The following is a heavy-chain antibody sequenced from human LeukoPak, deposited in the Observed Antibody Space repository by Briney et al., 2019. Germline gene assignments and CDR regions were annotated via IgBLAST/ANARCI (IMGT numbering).Heavy chain of an antibody. V-gene: IGHV3-30-3*01. CDR2: VSFDGRNK. D-gene: IGHD4-11*01. Sequence: QPGGSLRLSCEASGFSLSSYAFHWVRQAPGKGLEWVSFVSFDGRNKNYADSVRGRFTISRDNAKNTVYLQMNSLRVEDTAVYYCGNHDYSDYYGGQGTLVTVSA. J-gene: IGHJ4*02. CDR1: GFSLSSYA. CDR3: GNHDYSDYY.